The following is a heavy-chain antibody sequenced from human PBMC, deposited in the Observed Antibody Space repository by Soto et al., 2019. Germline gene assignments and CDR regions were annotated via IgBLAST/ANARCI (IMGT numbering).Heavy chain of an antibody. CDR3: ARGKWRRSASSGYYRVDM. V-gene: IGHV4-61*01. D-gene: IGHD3-22*01. CDR2: IPNIVSA. CDR1: GGSVSGATHY. J-gene: IGHJ4*02. Sequence: SETLSLTCTVSGGSVSGATHYWNWIRQHPGKCLKGIGHIPNIVSANYTLPLGGRVSLQIGTDQYSLWLNSVTAAYTAVYYCARGKWRRSASSGYYRVDMWRQGILVTVSS.